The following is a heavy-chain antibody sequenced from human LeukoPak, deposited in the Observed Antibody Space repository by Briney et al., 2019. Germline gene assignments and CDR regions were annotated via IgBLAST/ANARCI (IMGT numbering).Heavy chain of an antibody. CDR1: GYSFSKYW. V-gene: IGHV5-51*01. J-gene: IGHJ4*02. CDR3: ARHPPSYFDSSGFPFDY. CDR2: IYPGDSGT. D-gene: IGHD3-22*01. Sequence: GESLKISCKGSGYSFSKYWITWVRQTPGKGLEWMGIIYPGDSGTRYSPSFQGQVTISVDKSISTAYLQWSSLKASDTAMYYCARHPPSYFDSSGFPFDYWGQGTLVTVSS.